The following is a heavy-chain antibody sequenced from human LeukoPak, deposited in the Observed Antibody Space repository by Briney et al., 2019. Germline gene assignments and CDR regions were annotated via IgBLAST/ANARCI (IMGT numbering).Heavy chain of an antibody. D-gene: IGHD1-26*01. CDR1: GFTFSSYA. CDR2: ISYDGSNK. V-gene: IGHV3-30-3*01. Sequence: PGGSLRLSCAASGFTFSSYAMHWVRQAPGKGLEWVAVISYDGSNKYYADSVKGRFTISRDNSKNTLYLQMNSLRAEDTAVYYCARDPHSGSLPYGMDVWGQGTTVTVSS. J-gene: IGHJ6*02. CDR3: ARDPHSGSLPYGMDV.